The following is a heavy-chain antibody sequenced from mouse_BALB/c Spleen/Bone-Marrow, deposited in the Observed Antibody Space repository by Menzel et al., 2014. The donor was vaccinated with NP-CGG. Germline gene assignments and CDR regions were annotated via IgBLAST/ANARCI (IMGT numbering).Heavy chain of an antibody. D-gene: IGHD1-1*01. J-gene: IGHJ2*02. Sequence: GAEVVKPGASVKVSCKASGYTFTNYWMQWVKQRPGQGLEWIGEIEPSDSYTNYNQDFKGKATLTVDKSSSTAYMQLSSLTSEDSAVYYCARGRTTVVSDYWGQGTSLTVSS. CDR2: IEPSDSYT. V-gene: IGHV1-69*02. CDR1: GYTFTNYW. CDR3: ARGRTTVVSDY.